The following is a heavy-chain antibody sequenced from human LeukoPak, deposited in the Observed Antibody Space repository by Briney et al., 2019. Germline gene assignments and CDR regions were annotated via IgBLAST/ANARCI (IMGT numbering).Heavy chain of an antibody. J-gene: IGHJ4*02. Sequence: PGGSLRHSCAASGFPFNTYAMSWVRQAPGKGLEYISVIRPTGTNTYYASSVKGRFTISRDDSRTTVYLQMSSLRAEDTAIYYCAKLAFYETSAPLRDISFWGQGTLVIVSS. CDR1: GFPFNTYA. CDR2: IRPTGTNT. V-gene: IGHV3-23*01. CDR3: AKLAFYETSAPLRDISF. D-gene: IGHD3-3*02.